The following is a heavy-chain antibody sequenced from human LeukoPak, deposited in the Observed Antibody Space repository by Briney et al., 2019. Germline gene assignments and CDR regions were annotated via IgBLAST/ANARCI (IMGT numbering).Heavy chain of an antibody. Sequence: GASVKVSCKASGYTFRNFDINWVRQAPGQGLEWMGRIIPILGIANYAQKFQGRVTITADKSTSTAYMELSSLRSEDTAVYYCASGGDWFDPWGQGTLVTVSS. J-gene: IGHJ5*02. V-gene: IGHV1-69*04. CDR1: GYTFRNFD. CDR2: IIPILGIA. CDR3: ASGGDWFDP.